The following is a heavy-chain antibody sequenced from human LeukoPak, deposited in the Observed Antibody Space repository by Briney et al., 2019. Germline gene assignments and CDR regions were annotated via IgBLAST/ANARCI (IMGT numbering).Heavy chain of an antibody. V-gene: IGHV3-30-3*01. Sequence: GGSLRLSCAASGFTFRSYAMHWVRQAPGKGLEWVAVISYDGSNKYYADSVKGRFTISRDNSKNTLYLQMNSLRAEDTAVYYCARHVLRFLEWLSPFDYWGQGTLVTVSS. CDR2: ISYDGSNK. CDR1: GFTFRSYA. J-gene: IGHJ4*02. CDR3: ARHVLRFLEWLSPFDY. D-gene: IGHD3-3*01.